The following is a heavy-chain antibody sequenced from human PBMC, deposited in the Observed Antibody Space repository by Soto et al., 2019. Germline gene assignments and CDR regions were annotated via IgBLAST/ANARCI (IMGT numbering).Heavy chain of an antibody. V-gene: IGHV1-3*01. D-gene: IGHD1-20*01. CDR1: GYTFTSYA. CDR2: INAGNGNT. Sequence: ASMKVSCKASGYTFTSYAIHCVRQAPGQRLEWMGWINAGNGNTKYSQKFQGRVTITRDTSASTAYMELSSLRSEDTAVYYCARGYITSARLYDYWGQGTLVTGSS. J-gene: IGHJ4*02. CDR3: ARGYITSARLYDY.